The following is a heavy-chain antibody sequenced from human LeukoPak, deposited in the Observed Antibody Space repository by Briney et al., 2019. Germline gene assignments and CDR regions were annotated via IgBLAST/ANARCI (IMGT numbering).Heavy chain of an antibody. D-gene: IGHD3-3*01. CDR1: GYTFTSYD. J-gene: IGHJ6*02. CDR2: MNPNSGNT. CDR3: ARARTYYDFWSGYYSFYYYYGMDV. V-gene: IGHV1-8*01. Sequence: ASVKVSCKASGYTFTSYDINWVRQATGQGLEWMGWMNPNSGNTGYAQKFQGRVTMTRNTSISTVYMELSSLRSEDTAVYYCARARTYYDFWSGYYSFYYYYGMDVWGQGTTVTVSS.